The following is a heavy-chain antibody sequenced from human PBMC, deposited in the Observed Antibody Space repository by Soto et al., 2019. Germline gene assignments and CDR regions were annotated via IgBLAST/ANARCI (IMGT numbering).Heavy chain of an antibody. CDR2: ISGYNSIT. J-gene: IGHJ4*02. Sequence: QVQLVQSGAEVKKPGASVKVSCEASGYTFSSYGISWVRQAPGQGFEWMGWISGYNSITRYAQKFQGRVTMTTDTSTSTAYMELRSLRSDDTAVYYCARAFGSLDYWGQGTLVTVSS. V-gene: IGHV1-18*01. D-gene: IGHD3-10*01. CDR1: GYTFSSYG. CDR3: ARAFGSLDY.